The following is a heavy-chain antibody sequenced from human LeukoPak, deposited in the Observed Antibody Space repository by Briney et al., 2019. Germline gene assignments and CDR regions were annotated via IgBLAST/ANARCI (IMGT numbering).Heavy chain of an antibody. D-gene: IGHD1-26*01. CDR2: IYSGGDT. CDR3: ARYPVGAGLPDAFDI. V-gene: IGHV3-66*01. J-gene: IGHJ3*02. CDR1: GFSVSSNY. Sequence: GGSLRLSCAASGFSVSSNYMSWVRQAPGKGLEWVSVIYSGGDTYYADSVKGRFTISRDNSKNTLYLRMNSLRAEDTAVYYCARYPVGAGLPDAFDIWGQGTLVTVSS.